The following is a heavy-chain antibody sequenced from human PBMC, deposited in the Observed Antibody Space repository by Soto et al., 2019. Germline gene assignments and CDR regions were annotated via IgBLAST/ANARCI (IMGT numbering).Heavy chain of an antibody. J-gene: IGHJ4*02. V-gene: IGHV3-23*01. D-gene: IGHD3-3*01. Sequence: EVQLLESGGGLVQPEGSLRLSCAASGFTFSSHAMSWVRQAPGMGLEWVSAISYSGTTTYYAESVKGRFTISRDNSKNTLYLQMNSLRVEDTAIYYCAKRFTLFGEVKLSPDFDYWGQGTLVTVSS. CDR2: ISYSGTTT. CDR3: AKRFTLFGEVKLSPDFDY. CDR1: GFTFSSHA.